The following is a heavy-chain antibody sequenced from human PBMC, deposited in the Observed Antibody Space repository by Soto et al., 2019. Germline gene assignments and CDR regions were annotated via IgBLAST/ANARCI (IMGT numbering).Heavy chain of an antibody. D-gene: IGHD6-6*01. J-gene: IGHJ5*02. CDR3: ARVSPDGYSSSS. CDR1: GFTFSSYS. Sequence: GGSLRLSCAASGFTFSSYSMNWVRQAPGKGLEWVSSISSSSSYIYYADSVKGRFTISRDNAKNSLYLQMNSLRAEDTAVYYCARVSPDGYSSSSWGQGTLVTVSS. V-gene: IGHV3-21*01. CDR2: ISSSSSYI.